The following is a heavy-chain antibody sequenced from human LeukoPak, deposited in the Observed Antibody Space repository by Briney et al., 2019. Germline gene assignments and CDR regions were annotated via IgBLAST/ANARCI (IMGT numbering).Heavy chain of an antibody. Sequence: PGRSLRLSCAASGFTFSSYGMHWVRQAPGKGLEWVAVISYDGSNKYYADSVKGRFTISRDNSKNTLYLQMNSLRAEDTAVYYCAKDQGIAAAGTGYYYYYGMDVWGQGTTVTVSS. J-gene: IGHJ6*02. V-gene: IGHV3-30*18. CDR3: AKDQGIAAAGTGYYYYYGMDV. CDR1: GFTFSSYG. CDR2: ISYDGSNK. D-gene: IGHD6-13*01.